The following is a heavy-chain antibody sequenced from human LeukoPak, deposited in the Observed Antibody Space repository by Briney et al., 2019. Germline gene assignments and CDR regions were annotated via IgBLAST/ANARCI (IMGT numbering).Heavy chain of an antibody. J-gene: IGHJ4*02. CDR3: ARDPWTYASGSYYPDY. Sequence: GGSLRLSCAASGFTLSTYAMHWARQAPGKGLERVALISYDGSNIYYADSVKGRFTISRDNSKNTLYLQMNSLRVEDTAMYYCARDPWTYASGSYYPDYWGQGTLVTVSS. V-gene: IGHV3-30-3*01. CDR1: GFTLSTYA. CDR2: ISYDGSNI. D-gene: IGHD3-10*01.